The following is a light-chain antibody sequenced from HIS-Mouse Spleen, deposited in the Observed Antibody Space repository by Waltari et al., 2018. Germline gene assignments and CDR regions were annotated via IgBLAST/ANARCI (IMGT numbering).Light chain of an antibody. J-gene: IGLJ1*01. CDR1: SSDVGGYNY. CDR2: DVS. Sequence: QSALTQPASVSGSPGQSITISCTGTSSDVGGYNYVSWYQQPPGKAPKHMIYDVSNRPSGVSNRFSGSKSGNTASLTISGLQAEDEADYYCSSYTSSSTPYVFGTGTKVTVL. CDR3: SSYTSSSTPYV. V-gene: IGLV2-14*03.